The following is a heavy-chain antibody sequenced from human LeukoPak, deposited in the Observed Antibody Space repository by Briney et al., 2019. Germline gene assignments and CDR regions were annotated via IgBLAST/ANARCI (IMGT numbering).Heavy chain of an antibody. CDR1: GFTFSSYG. CDR2: IRFDGGNK. CDR3: ARGRGSGTTYYMDV. D-gene: IGHD3-10*01. J-gene: IGHJ6*03. Sequence: GGSLRLSCAASGFTFSSYGMHWVRQAPGEGLEWVASIRFDGGNKYYAESVKGRVTISRDNSKNTLYLQMNSLRPEDTAVFYCARGRGSGTTYYMDVWGKGTTVTISS. V-gene: IGHV3-30*02.